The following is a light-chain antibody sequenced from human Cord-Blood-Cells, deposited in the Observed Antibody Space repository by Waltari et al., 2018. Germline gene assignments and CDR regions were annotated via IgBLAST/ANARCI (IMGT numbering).Light chain of an antibody. Sequence: EIVMTQSPATLSVSPGERATLSCRASQSVSSNLAWYQQKPGQAPMLLIYGASTRATGIPARFSGSGSGTEFTLTISSLQSEDFAVYYCQQYNNWPPVLTFGGGTKVEIK. CDR1: QSVSSN. J-gene: IGKJ4*01. CDR3: QQYNNWPPVLT. V-gene: IGKV3-15*01. CDR2: GAS.